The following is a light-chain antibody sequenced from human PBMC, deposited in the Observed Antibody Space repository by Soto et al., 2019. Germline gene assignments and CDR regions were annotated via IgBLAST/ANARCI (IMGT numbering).Light chain of an antibody. CDR3: MQGTHWPPT. CDR1: QSLGYGDGNTY. Sequence: DVVMAQSPLSLPVTLGQPASISCRSTQSLGYGDGNTYLSWMQQRPGQSPRRLIYQVSKRDSGVPGRFSGSGSGTEFTRKIIRWEAEEVGVYYGMQGTHWPPTFGQGTRREI. V-gene: IGKV2-30*01. CDR2: QVS. J-gene: IGKJ5*01.